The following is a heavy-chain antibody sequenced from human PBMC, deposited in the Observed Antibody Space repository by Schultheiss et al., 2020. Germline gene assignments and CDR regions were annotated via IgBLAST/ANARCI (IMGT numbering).Heavy chain of an antibody. CDR3: AKAYSGYDLGYFDQ. D-gene: IGHD5-12*01. V-gene: IGHV3-23*01. CDR1: GFTFSSYW. CDR2: MSGSAGSS. J-gene: IGHJ4*02. Sequence: GGSLRLSCAASGFTFSSYWMYWVRQAPGKGLEWVSTMSGSAGSSFYADSVKGRFTISRDSSRNTLYLQMNSLRAEDTAVYYCAKAYSGYDLGYFDQWGQGTLVTVSS.